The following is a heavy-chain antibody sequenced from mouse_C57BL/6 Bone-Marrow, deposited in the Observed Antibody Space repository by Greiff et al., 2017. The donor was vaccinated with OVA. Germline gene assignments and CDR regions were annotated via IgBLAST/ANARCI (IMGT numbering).Heavy chain of an antibody. J-gene: IGHJ2*01. Sequence: EVQLQQSGGGLVKPGGSLKLSCAASGFTFSDYGMHWVRQAPEKGLEWVAYISSGSSTIYYADTVKGRFTLSRDNAKNTLFLQMTSLRSEETAMYYCANLCVDYWGEGTTRTVSS. CDR3: ANLCVDY. V-gene: IGHV5-17*01. D-gene: IGHD6-5*01. CDR2: ISSGSSTI. CDR1: GFTFSDYG.